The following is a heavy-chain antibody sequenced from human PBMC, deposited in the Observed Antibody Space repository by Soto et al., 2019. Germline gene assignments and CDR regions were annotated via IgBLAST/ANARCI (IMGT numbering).Heavy chain of an antibody. D-gene: IGHD6-19*01. J-gene: IGHJ6*02. CDR2: IIPIFGTT. CDR3: ARSSGYASGWYREDYYGMDV. Sequence: GASVKVSCKASGGTFKSYAIIWVRQAPGQGLEWMGGIIPIFGTTNYAQKFQGRLTITADGSTSTAYMDLSSLRSEDTAIYYCARSSGYASGWYREDYYGMDVWGQGTTVTVSS. V-gene: IGHV1-69*13. CDR1: GGTFKSYA.